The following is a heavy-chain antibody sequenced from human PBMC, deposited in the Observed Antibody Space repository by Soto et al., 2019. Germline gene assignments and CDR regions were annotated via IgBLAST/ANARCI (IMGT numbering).Heavy chain of an antibody. D-gene: IGHD3-10*01. J-gene: IGHJ4*02. CDR3: ARVGAYFGEFDYFDY. CDR1: GFNFNRYR. Sequence: AVILSFSASGFNFNRYRMNWVRQAAGKGLKWVYFISRFSDRTYYADSVNGRFAIFRANAENSVYLQVNSLRAEDTAVYYCARVGAYFGEFDYFDYWGQGTPVTVSS. CDR2: ISRFSDRT. V-gene: IGHV3-21*06.